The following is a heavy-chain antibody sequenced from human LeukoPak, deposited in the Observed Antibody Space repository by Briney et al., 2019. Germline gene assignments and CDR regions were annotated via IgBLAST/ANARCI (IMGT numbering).Heavy chain of an antibody. D-gene: IGHD6-13*01. Sequence: SETLSLTCSVSGGSISSNGYYWGWIRQPPGKGLEWIGYIYYSGTTNYNPSLKSRVTISVDTSKNQLSLQLSSVTPVDTAVYYCARRSGYSSSWYEYWGQGILVTVSS. V-gene: IGHV4-61*05. J-gene: IGHJ4*02. CDR1: GGSISSNGYY. CDR3: ARRSGYSSSWYEY. CDR2: IYYSGTT.